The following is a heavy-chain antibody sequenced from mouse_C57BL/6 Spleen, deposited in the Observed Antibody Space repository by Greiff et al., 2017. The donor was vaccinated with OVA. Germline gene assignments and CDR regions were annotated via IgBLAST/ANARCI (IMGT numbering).Heavy chain of an antibody. J-gene: IGHJ4*01. V-gene: IGHV1-53*01. Sequence: QVQLKQPGTELVKPGASVKLSCKASGYTFTSYWMHWVKQRPGQGLEWIGNINPSNGGTNYNEKFKSKATLTVDKSSSTAYMQLSSLTSEDAAVYYCARTGCDYAMDYWGQGTSVTVSS. CDR2: INPSNGGT. CDR1: GYTFTSYW. CDR3: ARTGCDYAMDY.